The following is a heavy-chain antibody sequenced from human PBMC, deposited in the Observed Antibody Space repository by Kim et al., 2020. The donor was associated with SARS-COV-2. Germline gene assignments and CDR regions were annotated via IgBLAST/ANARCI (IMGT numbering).Heavy chain of an antibody. CDR3: ASGGSYPDPAFDY. Sequence: YNPSLKSRVTISVDTSKNRFSLKLSSVTAADTAVYYCASGGSYPDPAFDYWGQGTLVTVSS. D-gene: IGHD1-26*01. J-gene: IGHJ4*02. V-gene: IGHV4-34*01.